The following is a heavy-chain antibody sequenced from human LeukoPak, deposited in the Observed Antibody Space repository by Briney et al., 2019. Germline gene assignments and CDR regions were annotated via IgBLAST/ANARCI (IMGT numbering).Heavy chain of an antibody. CDR3: ARDRAAAGTGPYYYYYGMDV. V-gene: IGHV3-64*01. CDR2: ISSNGGST. D-gene: IGHD6-13*01. J-gene: IGHJ6*02. CDR1: GFTFSSYA. Sequence: PGGSLRLSCAASGFTFSSYAMHWVRQAPGKGLEYVSAISSNGGSTYYANSVKGRFTISRDNSKNTLYLQMGSLRAEDMAVYYCARDRAAAGTGPYYYYYGMDVWGQGTTVTVSS.